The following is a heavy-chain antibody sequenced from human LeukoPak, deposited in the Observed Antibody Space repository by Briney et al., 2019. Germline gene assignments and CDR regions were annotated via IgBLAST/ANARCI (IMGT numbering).Heavy chain of an antibody. CDR2: TRYDGTNK. D-gene: IGHD2-2*01. J-gene: IGHJ4*02. CDR3: AKVRLVPAAMLDY. Sequence: PGGSLRLSCAASGFAFSNYDMHWVRQAPGEGLEWVAFTRYDGTNKYYVDSVKGRFTISRDNSKNTLYLQMNSLRAEDTAVYYCAKVRLVPAAMLDYWGQGTLVTVSS. CDR1: GFAFSNYD. V-gene: IGHV3-30*02.